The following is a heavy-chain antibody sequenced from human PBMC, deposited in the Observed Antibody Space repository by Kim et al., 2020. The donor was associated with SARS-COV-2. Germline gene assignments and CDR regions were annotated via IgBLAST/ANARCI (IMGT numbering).Heavy chain of an antibody. CDR1: GFTFSDYY. Sequence: GGSLRLSCAASGFTFSDYYMSWIRQAPGKGLEWVSYISSSSSYTNYADSVTGRFTISRDNAKNSLYLQMNSLRAEDTAVYYCARVGGQRQKWPGAGSWFDPWGQGTLVTVSS. CDR2: ISSSSSYT. CDR3: ARVGGQRQKWPGAGSWFDP. V-gene: IGHV3-11*06. J-gene: IGHJ5*02. D-gene: IGHD6-13*01.